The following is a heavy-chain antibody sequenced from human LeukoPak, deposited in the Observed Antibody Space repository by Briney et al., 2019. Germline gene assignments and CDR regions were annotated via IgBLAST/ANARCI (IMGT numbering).Heavy chain of an antibody. CDR3: ARDSGGGYYYDSSGYYAEYFQH. D-gene: IGHD3-22*01. CDR1: GYTFTGYY. Sequence: ASVTVSCKASGYTFTGYYMHWVRQAPGQGLERMGWINPNSGGTNYAQKFQGRVTMTRDTSISTAYLELSRLRSDDTAVYYCARDSGGGYYYDSSGYYAEYFQHWGQGTLVTVSS. J-gene: IGHJ1*01. CDR2: INPNSGGT. V-gene: IGHV1-2*02.